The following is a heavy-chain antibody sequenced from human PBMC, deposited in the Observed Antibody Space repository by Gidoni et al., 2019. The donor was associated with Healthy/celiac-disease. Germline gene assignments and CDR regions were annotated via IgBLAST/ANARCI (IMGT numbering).Heavy chain of an antibody. CDR3: ARDHAPTMIRVRLLMDV. CDR2: ISYDGSNK. CDR1: GFTFSSYA. J-gene: IGHJ6*02. D-gene: IGHD3-22*01. V-gene: IGHV3-30-3*01. Sequence: SGFTFSSYAMHWVRQAPGKGLEWVAVISYDGSNKYYADSVKGRFTISRDNSKNTLYLQMNSLRAEDTAVYYCARDHAPTMIRVRLLMDVWGQGTTVTVSS.